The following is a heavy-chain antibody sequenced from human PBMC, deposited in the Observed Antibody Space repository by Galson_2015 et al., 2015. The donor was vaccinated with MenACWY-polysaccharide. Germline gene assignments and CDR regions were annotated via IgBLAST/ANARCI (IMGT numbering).Heavy chain of an antibody. CDR1: GFTVSTSY. CDR2: FFSDGTT. D-gene: IGHD1-14*01. CDR3: ARDWRAPTLKDRKQYWYYDL. J-gene: IGHJ2*01. V-gene: IGHV3-66*01. Sequence: SLRLSCAASGFTVSTSYISWVRQAPGKGLEWVSVFFSDGTTYFADSVKGRFSISRDNSKNTLYLQMNSLRAEDTAVYYCARDWRAPTLKDRKQYWYYDLWGRGTLVTVSS.